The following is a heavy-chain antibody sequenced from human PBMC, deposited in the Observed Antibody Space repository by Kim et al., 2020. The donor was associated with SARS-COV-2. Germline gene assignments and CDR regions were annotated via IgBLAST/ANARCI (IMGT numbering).Heavy chain of an antibody. J-gene: IGHJ5*02. CDR1: GYTFTSYG. CDR2: ISAYNGNT. V-gene: IGHV1-18*04. D-gene: IGHD2-2*01. Sequence: ASVKVSCKASGYTFTSYGISWVRQAPGQGLEWMGWISAYNGNTNYAQKLQGRVTMTTDTSTSTAYMELRSLRSDDTAVYYCARADIVVVPAAPHRWGTGWFDPWGQGTLVTVSS. CDR3: ARADIVVVPAAPHRWGTGWFDP.